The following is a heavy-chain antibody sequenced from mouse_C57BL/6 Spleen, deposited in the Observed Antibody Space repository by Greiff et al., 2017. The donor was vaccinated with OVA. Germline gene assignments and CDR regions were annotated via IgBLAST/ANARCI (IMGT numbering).Heavy chain of an antibody. CDR3: TREDYSNPWYYAMDD. Sequence: EVQLQESGPGLVKPSQSLSLTCSVTGYSITSGYYWNWIRQFPGNQLEWMGNISYDGSNNYNPTFKNRITITRDTSKNQVFLTLNSVTTEDTATYYCTREDYSNPWYYAMDDWGQGTTVTVSS. CDR2: ISYDGSN. CDR1: GYSITSGYY. J-gene: IGHJ4*01. D-gene: IGHD2-5*01. V-gene: IGHV3-6*01.